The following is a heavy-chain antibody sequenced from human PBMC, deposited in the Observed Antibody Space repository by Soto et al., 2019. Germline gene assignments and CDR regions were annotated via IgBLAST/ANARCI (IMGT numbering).Heavy chain of an antibody. Sequence: SETLSLTCAVYGGSFSGYDWSWIRQPPGKGLEWIGEINHSGSTNYNPSLKSRVTISVDTSKNQFSLKLSSVTAADTAVYYCARTVHGLRQLWFLFDYWGQGTLVTVSS. D-gene: IGHD5-18*01. J-gene: IGHJ4*02. V-gene: IGHV4-34*01. CDR3: ARTVHGLRQLWFLFDY. CDR2: INHSGST. CDR1: GGSFSGYD.